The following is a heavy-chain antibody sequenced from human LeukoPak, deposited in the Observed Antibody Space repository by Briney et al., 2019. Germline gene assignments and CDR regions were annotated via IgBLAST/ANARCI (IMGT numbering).Heavy chain of an antibody. CDR1: GFTFSGYG. CDR3: AKDNYGGIYAS. J-gene: IGHJ5*02. CDR2: ISHFPGDP. V-gene: IGHV3-23*01. Sequence: GGSLRLSCAASGFTFSGYGMSWVRQAPGKGLEWVAHISHFPGDPWYANSVEGRFIISRDNSKGTVYLQMNSLRPEDSALYYCAKDNYGGIYASWGQGTMVTVSA. D-gene: IGHD3-16*01.